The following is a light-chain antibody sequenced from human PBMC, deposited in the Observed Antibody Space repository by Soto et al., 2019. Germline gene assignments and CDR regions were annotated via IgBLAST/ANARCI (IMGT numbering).Light chain of an antibody. J-gene: IGLJ2*01. CDR1: SEHSSYA. CDR3: QTWGTGIVV. CDR2: LNSDGSH. V-gene: IGLV4-69*01. Sequence: QLVLTQSPSASASLGASVKFTCTLSSEHSSYAIAWHQQQPEKGPRYLMKLNSDGSHNKGDGIPDRFSGSSSGAERYLTISSLQSEDEADYYCQTWGTGIVVFGGGNKLTVL.